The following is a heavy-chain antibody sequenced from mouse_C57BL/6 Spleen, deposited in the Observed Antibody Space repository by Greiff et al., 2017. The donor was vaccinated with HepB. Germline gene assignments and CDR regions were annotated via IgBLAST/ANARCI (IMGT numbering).Heavy chain of an antibody. V-gene: IGHV14-4*01. D-gene: IGHD1-1*01. CDR1: GFNIKDDY. Sequence: EVKLMESGAELVRPGASVKLSCTASGFNIKDDYMHWVKQRPEQGLEWIGWIDPENGDTEYASKFQGKATITAATSSNTAYLQLSSLTSEDTAVYYCTTLGLTTVVATGDYWGQGTTLTVSS. J-gene: IGHJ2*01. CDR2: IDPENGDT. CDR3: TTLGLTTVVATGDY.